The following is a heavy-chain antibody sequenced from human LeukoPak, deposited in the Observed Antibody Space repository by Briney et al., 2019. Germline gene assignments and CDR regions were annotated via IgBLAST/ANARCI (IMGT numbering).Heavy chain of an antibody. D-gene: IGHD2-21*02. Sequence: GXSLRLSCAASGFTFSSYAMSWVRQAPGKGLEWVSAISGSGGSTYYADSVKGRFTISRDNSKNTLYLQMNSLRAEDTAVYYCAKDLFCGGDCWENYFDYWGQGTLVTVSS. CDR2: ISGSGGST. CDR3: AKDLFCGGDCWENYFDY. CDR1: GFTFSSYA. V-gene: IGHV3-23*01. J-gene: IGHJ4*02.